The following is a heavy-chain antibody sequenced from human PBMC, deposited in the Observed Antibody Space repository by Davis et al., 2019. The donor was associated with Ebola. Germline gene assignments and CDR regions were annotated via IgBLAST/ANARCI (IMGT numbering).Heavy chain of an antibody. Sequence: GESLKISCAASGFTFSSYAMSWVRQAPGKGLEWDSAISGSGGSTYYADSVKGRFTISRDNSKNTLYLQMNSLRAEDTAVYYCARGNYYDSSGYYGGVDYWGQGTLVTVSS. CDR2: ISGSGGST. V-gene: IGHV3-23*01. CDR3: ARGNYYDSSGYYGGVDY. D-gene: IGHD3-22*01. CDR1: GFTFSSYA. J-gene: IGHJ4*02.